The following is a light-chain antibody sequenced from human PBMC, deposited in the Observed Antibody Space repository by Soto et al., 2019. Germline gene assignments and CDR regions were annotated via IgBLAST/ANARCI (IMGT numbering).Light chain of an antibody. CDR2: GAS. V-gene: IGKV3-20*01. CDR1: QTVKSNY. CDR3: QQYGTSPTWT. J-gene: IGKJ1*01. Sequence: EVVLTQSPGTLSVSPGERVTLSCRASQTVKSNYLAWYQQKPGQPPRLLIYGASRRATGIPDRFSGSGSGTDFTLTITRLGPEDFAVYYCQQYGTSPTWTFGQGTKVVIK.